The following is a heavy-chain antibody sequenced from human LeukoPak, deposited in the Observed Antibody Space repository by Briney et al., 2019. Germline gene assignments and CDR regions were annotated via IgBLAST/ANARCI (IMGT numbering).Heavy chain of an antibody. V-gene: IGHV3-23*01. CDR1: GFTFSSYA. D-gene: IGHD6-13*01. J-gene: IGHJ4*02. Sequence: GGSLRLSCAASGFTFSSYAMSWVRQASGKGLEWVSAISGSGGSTYYADSVKGRFTISRDNSKNTLYLQMNSLRAEDTAVYYCAKSPRDSSSWYVSFWGQGTLVTVSS. CDR2: ISGSGGST. CDR3: AKSPRDSSSWYVSF.